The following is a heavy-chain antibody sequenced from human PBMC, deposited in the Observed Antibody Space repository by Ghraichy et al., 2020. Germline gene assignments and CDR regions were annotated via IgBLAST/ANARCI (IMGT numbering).Heavy chain of an antibody. V-gene: IGHV3-21*01. J-gene: IGHJ4*02. D-gene: IGHD3-22*01. CDR1: GFTFSSYS. CDR2: ISSSSSYI. Sequence: GGSLRLSCAASGFTFSSYSMNWVRQAPGKGLEWVSSISSSSSYIYYADSVKGRFTISRDNAKNSLYLQMNSLRAEDPAVYYCAREGYYYDSSSYFDYWGQGTLVTVSS. CDR3: AREGYYYDSSSYFDY.